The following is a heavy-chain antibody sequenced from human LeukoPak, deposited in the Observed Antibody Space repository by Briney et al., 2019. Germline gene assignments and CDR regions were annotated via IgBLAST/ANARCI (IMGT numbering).Heavy chain of an antibody. V-gene: IGHV4-59*01. CDR2: IYYSGTT. J-gene: IGHJ5*02. D-gene: IGHD3-10*01. CDR1: GDSISYFY. Sequence: SETLSLTCSVSGDSISYFYWSWIRQPPGKGLEWIGYIYYSGTTTYNPSLKSRVTISIDMSNNHFSLNLRSVTAADKAVYYCARDSGPWGVFDPWGQGTLVTVSS. CDR3: ARDSGPWGVFDP.